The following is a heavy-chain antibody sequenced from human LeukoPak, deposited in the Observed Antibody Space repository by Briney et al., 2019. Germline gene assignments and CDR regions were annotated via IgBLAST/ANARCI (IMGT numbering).Heavy chain of an antibody. CDR2: ISAGGDST. D-gene: IGHD5-12*01. Sequence: GGSLRLSCAASGFTFSSHAMYWVRQAPGKGLDWVSAISAGGDSTYYADSVKGRFTISRDNSKNTLYLQLNSLSAEDTAIYFCAKQYTGNIAYWFDPWGQGTLVTVSS. J-gene: IGHJ5*02. CDR3: AKQYTGNIAYWFDP. CDR1: GFTFSSHA. V-gene: IGHV3-23*01.